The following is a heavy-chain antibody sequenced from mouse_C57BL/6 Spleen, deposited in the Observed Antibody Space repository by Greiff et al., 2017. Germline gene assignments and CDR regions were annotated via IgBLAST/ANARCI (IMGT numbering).Heavy chain of an antibody. Sequence: QVQLQQSGAELVKPGASVKISCKASGYAFSSYWMNWVKQRPGTGLEWIGQIYPGDGDTNYNGKFKGKATLTADKSSSTAYMQLSSLSSEDSAVYIYARTPYYYGTRGGDDFEDWGKGTTLTVSS. D-gene: IGHD1-1*01. CDR2: IYPGDGDT. J-gene: IGHJ2*01. CDR1: GYAFSSYW. CDR3: ARTPYYYGTRGGDDFED. V-gene: IGHV1-80*01.